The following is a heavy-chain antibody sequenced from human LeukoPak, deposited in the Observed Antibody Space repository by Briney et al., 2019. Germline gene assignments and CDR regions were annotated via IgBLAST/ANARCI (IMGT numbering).Heavy chain of an antibody. CDR1: GGTFSSYA. V-gene: IGHV1-69*04. J-gene: IGHJ3*02. CDR3: ARGYGSENVDAFDI. CDR2: IIPILGIA. D-gene: IGHD3-10*01. Sequence: SVKVSCKASGGTFSSYAISWVRQAPGQGLEWMGRIIPILGIANYAQKFQGRVTITADKSTSTAYMELSSLRSEDTAVYYCARGYGSENVDAFDIWGQGTMVTVSS.